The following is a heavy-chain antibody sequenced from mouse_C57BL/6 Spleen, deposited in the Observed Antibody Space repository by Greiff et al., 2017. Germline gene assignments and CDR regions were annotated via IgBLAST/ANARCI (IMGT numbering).Heavy chain of an antibody. Sequence: EVKLLESGGDLVKPGGSLKLSCAASGFTFSSYGMSWVRQTPDKRLEWVATISSGGSYTYYPDSVKGRFTISRDNAKNTLYLQMSSLKSEDTAMYYCADYYGSSQSAWFAYWGQGTLVTVSA. CDR1: GFTFSSYG. J-gene: IGHJ3*01. D-gene: IGHD1-1*01. V-gene: IGHV5-6*01. CDR3: ADYYGSSQSAWFAY. CDR2: ISSGGSYT.